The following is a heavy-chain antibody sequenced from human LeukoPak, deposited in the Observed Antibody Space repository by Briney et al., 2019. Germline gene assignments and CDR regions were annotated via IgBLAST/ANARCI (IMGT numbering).Heavy chain of an antibody. Sequence: QTGGSLRLSCAASGFTFSSYAMSWVRQAPGKGLEWVSAISGSGGSTYYADSVKGRFTISRDNSKNTLYLQMNSLRAEDTAVYYCARDGIGSRRPYYYDSSGYYLWGQGTLVTVSS. V-gene: IGHV3-23*01. D-gene: IGHD3-22*01. J-gene: IGHJ4*02. CDR1: GFTFSSYA. CDR2: ISGSGGST. CDR3: ARDGIGSRRPYYYDSSGYYL.